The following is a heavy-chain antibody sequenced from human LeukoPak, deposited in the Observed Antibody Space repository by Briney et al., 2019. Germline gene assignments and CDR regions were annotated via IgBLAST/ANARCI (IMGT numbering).Heavy chain of an antibody. CDR3: ARASSGVGYYYGSGSYYSRPGYYYYMDV. V-gene: IGHV4-34*01. Sequence: PSETLSLTCAVYGGSFSGYYWSWIRQPPGKGLEWIGEINHSGSTNYNPSLKSRVTISVDTSKNQFSLKLSSVTAADTAVYYCARASSGVGYYYGSGSYYSRPGYYYYMDVWGKGTTVTISS. CDR1: GGSFSGYY. J-gene: IGHJ6*03. CDR2: INHSGST. D-gene: IGHD3-10*01.